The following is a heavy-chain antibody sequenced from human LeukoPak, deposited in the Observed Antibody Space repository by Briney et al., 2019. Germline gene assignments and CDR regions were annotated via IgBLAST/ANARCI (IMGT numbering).Heavy chain of an antibody. CDR2: ISDRGDTT. D-gene: IGHD5-24*01. CDR3: AKDRGRRDGYNLNYFDY. V-gene: IGHV3-23*01. J-gene: IGHJ4*01. Sequence: PGGSLRLSCAASGFTFSSYAMSWVRQAPGKGLEWVSTISDRGDTTYYADSVKGRFTISRDISKNTLVLQMNSLRAEDTAVYYCAKDRGRRDGYNLNYFDYWGQEPWSPSPQ. CDR1: GFTFSSYA.